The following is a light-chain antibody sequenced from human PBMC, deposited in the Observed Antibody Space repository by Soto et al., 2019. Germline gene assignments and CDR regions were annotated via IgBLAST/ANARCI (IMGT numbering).Light chain of an antibody. Sequence: DIVMTQSPDSLAASLGERATINCESSKSVLYSSNDKNYLAWYQQTKGQTPKMLIYWASTRESGVPDRFSGSGSGTDFTLTISSLQAEDVKVYYCQQYYSTPWTFGQGTKVDIK. V-gene: IGKV4-1*01. J-gene: IGKJ1*01. CDR1: KSVLYSSNDKNY. CDR3: QQYYSTPWT. CDR2: WAS.